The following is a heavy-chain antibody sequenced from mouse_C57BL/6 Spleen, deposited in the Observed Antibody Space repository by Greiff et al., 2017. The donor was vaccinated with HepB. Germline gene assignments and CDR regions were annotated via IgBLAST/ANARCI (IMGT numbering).Heavy chain of an antibody. V-gene: IGHV1-54*01. CDR3: ARINYYGSSYGDV. J-gene: IGHJ1*03. Sequence: QVQLKQSGAELVRPGTSVKVSCKASGYAFTNYLIEWVKQRPGQGLEWIGVINPGSGGTNYNEKFKGKATLTADKSSSTAYMQLSSLTSEDSAVYFCARINYYGSSYGDVWGTGTTVTVSS. CDR1: GYAFTNYL. D-gene: IGHD1-1*01. CDR2: INPGSGGT.